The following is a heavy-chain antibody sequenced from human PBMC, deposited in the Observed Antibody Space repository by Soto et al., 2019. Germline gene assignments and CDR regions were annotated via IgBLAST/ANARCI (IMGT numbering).Heavy chain of an antibody. V-gene: IGHV3-21*01. D-gene: IGHD6-13*01. CDR1: GFTFSSYS. Sequence: GGSLRLSCAASGFTFSSYSMNWVRQAPGKGLEWVSSISSSSSYIYYADSVKGRFTISRDNAKNSLYLQMNSLRAEDTAVYYCARDLFLLGPVIAAAGPTYAFDIWGQGTMVTVSS. CDR2: ISSSSSYI. CDR3: ARDLFLLGPVIAAAGPTYAFDI. J-gene: IGHJ3*02.